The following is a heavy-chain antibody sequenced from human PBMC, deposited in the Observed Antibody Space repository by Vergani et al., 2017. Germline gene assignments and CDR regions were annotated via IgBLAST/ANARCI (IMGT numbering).Heavy chain of an antibody. CDR2: IKSDGSIT. Sequence: DVHLAESGGGFFQPGGSLRLSCSASGFSFNSYWMHWVRQAPGKGLLWVSRIKSDGSITASADSVKGRFTISRDIAKNTLYLQVRSLRLEDTGVYHCVRDRGLCAVGRCYTEAWDYWGQGTPVTVSS. D-gene: IGHD2-2*02. CDR3: VRDRGLCAVGRCYTEAWDY. J-gene: IGHJ4*02. CDR1: GFSFNSYW. V-gene: IGHV3-74*03.